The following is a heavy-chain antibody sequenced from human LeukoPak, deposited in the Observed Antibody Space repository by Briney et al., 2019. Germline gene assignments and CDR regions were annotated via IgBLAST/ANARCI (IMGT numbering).Heavy chain of an antibody. Sequence: PGGSLRLSCAASGFTFSNYWMTLVRPAPGKGLEWVANIKEDGSEKYYVDSVKGRFTISKDNAQNSLFLRMNGLRVEDTAVYYCARDATRRFDYWGRGTLVTVSS. CDR1: GFTFSNYW. CDR2: IKEDGSEK. V-gene: IGHV3-7*01. J-gene: IGHJ4*02. CDR3: ARDATRRFDY.